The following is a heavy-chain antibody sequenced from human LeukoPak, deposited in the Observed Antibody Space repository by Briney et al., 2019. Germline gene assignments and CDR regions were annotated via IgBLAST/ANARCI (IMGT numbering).Heavy chain of an antibody. CDR2: IYYSGTT. V-gene: IGHV4-39*01. Sequence: SETLSLTCTVSGGSISSSRYYWGWIRQPPGKGLEWIGSIYYSGTTYYNPSLRSRITMSIDTSKNQFSLKLSSVTAADTSLYYCASRKAAADSDYWGQGTLVTVSS. D-gene: IGHD6-13*01. CDR1: GGSISSSRYY. CDR3: ASRKAAADSDY. J-gene: IGHJ4*02.